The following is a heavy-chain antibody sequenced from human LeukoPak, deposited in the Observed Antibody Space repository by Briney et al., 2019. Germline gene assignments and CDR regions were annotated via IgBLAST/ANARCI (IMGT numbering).Heavy chain of an antibody. D-gene: IGHD3-9*01. CDR1: GVSISSSHYY. CDR2: IYYSGTT. J-gene: IGHJ4*02. Sequence: PSETLSLTCTVSGVSISSSHYYWGWIRQPPGKGLEWIGTIYYSGTTYYNPSLESRVTISVVTSKNQFSLKLDSVTAADTAVYYCARTSDYTVLTGFLYYFDSWGQGALVTVSS. CDR3: ARTSDYTVLTGFLYYFDS. V-gene: IGHV4-39*01.